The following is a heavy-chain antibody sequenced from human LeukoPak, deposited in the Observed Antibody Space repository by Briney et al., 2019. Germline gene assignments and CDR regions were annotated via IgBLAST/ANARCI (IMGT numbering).Heavy chain of an antibody. J-gene: IGHJ4*02. Sequence: GESLKISCKGSGYSFTSYWISWVRQMPGKGLEWMGRIDPSDSYTKYSPSFHGHVTISADKSISTAYLQWSSLKASDTAMYYCARHPIAVADAFDYWGQGTLVTVSS. D-gene: IGHD6-19*01. CDR2: IDPSDSYT. CDR3: ARHPIAVADAFDY. V-gene: IGHV5-10-1*01. CDR1: GYSFTSYW.